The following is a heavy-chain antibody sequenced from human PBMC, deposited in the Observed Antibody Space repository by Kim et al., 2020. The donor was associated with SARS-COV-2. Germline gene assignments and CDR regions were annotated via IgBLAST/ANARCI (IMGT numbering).Heavy chain of an antibody. D-gene: IGHD3-22*01. CDR3: AKLPTAYYDSSGYYYYFDY. Sequence: GRFTISRDNSKNTLYLQMNSLRAEDTAVYYCAKLPTAYYDSSGYYYYFDYWGQGTLVTVSS. J-gene: IGHJ4*02. V-gene: IGHV3-23*01.